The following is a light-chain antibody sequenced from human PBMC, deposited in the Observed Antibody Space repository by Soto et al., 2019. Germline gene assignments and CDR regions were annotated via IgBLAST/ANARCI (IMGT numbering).Light chain of an antibody. V-gene: IGKV3-20*01. CDR2: GVS. Sequence: EIVLTQSPGTLSLSPGERATLSCRASQSVSSAYSAWFQQKPGQAPRLLIYGVSTRATGIADRFSGSGPGTDFTLTISRLEPEDFAVYYCQQYGNSAITFGQGTRLEIK. CDR1: QSVSSAY. J-gene: IGKJ5*01. CDR3: QQYGNSAIT.